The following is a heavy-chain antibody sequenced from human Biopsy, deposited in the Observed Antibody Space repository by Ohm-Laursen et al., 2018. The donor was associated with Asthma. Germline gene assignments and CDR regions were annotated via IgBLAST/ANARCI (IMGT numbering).Heavy chain of an antibody. CDR1: GGTFRTYA. V-gene: IGHV1-69*01. CDR3: ARVDAIMISGDFYFYSGFDL. D-gene: IGHD3-16*01. J-gene: IGHJ6*02. Sequence: SSVKVSCKPSGGTFRTYAFNWVRQAPGQGLERMGGIIPMYGVPKVAQKFQGRVTITADESTSTAYMEMSSLRSEDTAVYYCARVDAIMISGDFYFYSGFDLWGQGTTVRVSS. CDR2: IIPMYGVP.